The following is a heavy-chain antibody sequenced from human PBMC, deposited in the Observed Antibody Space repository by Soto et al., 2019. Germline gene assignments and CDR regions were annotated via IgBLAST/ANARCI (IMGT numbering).Heavy chain of an antibody. J-gene: IGHJ1*01. D-gene: IGHD3-22*01. CDR1: GGSISSDDYY. CDR2: IPSSGSI. CDR3: ARDLDGLHDDTSGPFPRPG. Sequence: SETLSLTCTVSGGSISSDDYYWSWIRQAPGRGLEWIGYIPSSGSIYYNPSLKSRATMSIDTAGNQFSLKVSSVTVADTAVYYCARDLDGLHDDTSGPFPRPGWGQGTLVTVS. V-gene: IGHV4-30-4*01.